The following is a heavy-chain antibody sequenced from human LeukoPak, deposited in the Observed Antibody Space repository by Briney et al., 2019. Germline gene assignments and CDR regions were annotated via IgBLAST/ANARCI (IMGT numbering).Heavy chain of an antibody. Sequence: KPSETLSLTCTVSGGSISSYYWTWIRQPAGKGLEWIGRIYSSGSTYYNPSLKSRVTMSVDTSKNQFSLKLSSVTAADTAVYYCARDAYYYDSGGYYLLDYWGQGTLVTVSS. J-gene: IGHJ4*02. D-gene: IGHD3-22*01. CDR1: GGSISSYY. CDR2: IYSSGST. V-gene: IGHV4-4*07. CDR3: ARDAYYYDSGGYYLLDY.